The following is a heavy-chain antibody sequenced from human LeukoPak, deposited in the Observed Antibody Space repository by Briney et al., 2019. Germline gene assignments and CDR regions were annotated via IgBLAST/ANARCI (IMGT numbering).Heavy chain of an antibody. CDR2: ISGSGGST. CDR1: GFTFDDYA. J-gene: IGHJ4*02. V-gene: IGHV3-23*01. CDR3: AKTSPRQWLARFDY. D-gene: IGHD6-19*01. Sequence: PGGSLRLSCAASGFTFDDYAMHWVRQAPGKGLEWVSAISGSGGSTYYADSVKGRFTISRDNSKNTLYLQMNSLRAEDTAVYYCAKTSPRQWLARFDYWGQGTLVTVSS.